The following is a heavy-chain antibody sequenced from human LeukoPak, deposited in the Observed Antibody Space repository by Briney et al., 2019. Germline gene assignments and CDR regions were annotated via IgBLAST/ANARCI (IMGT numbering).Heavy chain of an antibody. Sequence: GGSLRLSCAASGFTFSSYSMNWVRQAPGKGLEWASSISSSSSYIYYADSVKGRFTISRDNAKNSLYLQMNSLRAEDTAVYYCARWELPGGYVYWGQGTLVTVSS. J-gene: IGHJ4*02. D-gene: IGHD1-26*01. CDR3: ARWELPGGYVY. CDR2: ISSSSSYI. CDR1: GFTFSSYS. V-gene: IGHV3-21*01.